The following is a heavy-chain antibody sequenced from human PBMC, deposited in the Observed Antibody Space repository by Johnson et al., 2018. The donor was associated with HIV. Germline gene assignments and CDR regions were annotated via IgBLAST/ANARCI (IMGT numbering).Heavy chain of an antibody. CDR3: ASVLAAAAMGAFDI. CDR1: GFTFDDYG. Sequence: VQLVESGGGLVQPGGSLRLSCAASGFTFDDYGMSWVRQAPGKGLEWVSGINWNGGSTAYADSVRGRFTISRDNAENSLYLQMNSLRAEDTAVYYCASVLAAAAMGAFDIWGQGTMVTVSS. J-gene: IGHJ3*02. V-gene: IGHV3-20*04. CDR2: INWNGGST. D-gene: IGHD6-13*01.